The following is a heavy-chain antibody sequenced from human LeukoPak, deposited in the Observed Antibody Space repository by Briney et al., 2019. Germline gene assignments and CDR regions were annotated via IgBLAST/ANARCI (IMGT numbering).Heavy chain of an antibody. CDR1: GYTFTGYY. CDR2: INPNSGGT. Sequence: GASVKVSCKASGYTFTGYYMHWVRQAPGQGLEWMGWINPNSGGTNYAQKFQGRVTMTRDTSISTAYMELSRLRSDDTAVYYCARDFWRYCSSTSCYTYDYWGQGTLVTVSS. J-gene: IGHJ4*02. V-gene: IGHV1-2*02. CDR3: ARDFWRYCSSTSCYTYDY. D-gene: IGHD2-2*02.